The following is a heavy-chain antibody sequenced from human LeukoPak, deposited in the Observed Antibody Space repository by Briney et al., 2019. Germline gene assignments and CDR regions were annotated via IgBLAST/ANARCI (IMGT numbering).Heavy chain of an antibody. CDR1: GFTFSSYA. J-gene: IGHJ4*02. V-gene: IGHV3-23*01. CDR3: ARERGCCSGGSCYFLDY. CDR2: ISGSGGST. Sequence: GGSLRLSCAASGFTFSSYAMSWVRQAPGKGLEWVSAISGSGGSTYYADSVKGRFTISRDNSKNTLYLQMNSLRAEDTAVYYCARERGCCSGGSCYFLDYWGQGTLVTVSS. D-gene: IGHD2-15*01.